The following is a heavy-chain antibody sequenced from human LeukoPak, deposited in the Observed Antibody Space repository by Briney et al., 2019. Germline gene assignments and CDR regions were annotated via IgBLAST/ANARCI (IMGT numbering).Heavy chain of an antibody. V-gene: IGHV4-4*07. Sequence: SETLSLTCTVSGGSISSYHWSWIRQLAGKGLEWIGRIYTSGSTNYNPSLKSRVTMSVDTSKNQFSLKLSSVTAADTAVYYCARGGGSGSYYNAGEDYWGQGTLVTVSS. CDR1: GGSISSYH. J-gene: IGHJ4*02. D-gene: IGHD3-10*01. CDR3: ARGGGSGSYYNAGEDY. CDR2: IYTSGST.